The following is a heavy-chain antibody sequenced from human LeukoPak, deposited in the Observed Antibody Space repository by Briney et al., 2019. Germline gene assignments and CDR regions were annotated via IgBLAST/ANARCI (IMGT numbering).Heavy chain of an antibody. CDR1: GGTFSSYA. J-gene: IGHJ4*02. CDR2: IIPIFGTA. V-gene: IGHV1-69*13. Sequence: SVKVSCKASGGTFSSYAISWVRQAPGQGFEWMGGIIPIFGTANYAQKFQGRVTITADESTSTAYMELSSLRSEDTAVYYCARDAPYCSGGSCYVDDWGQGTLVTVSS. D-gene: IGHD2-15*01. CDR3: ARDAPYCSGGSCYVDD.